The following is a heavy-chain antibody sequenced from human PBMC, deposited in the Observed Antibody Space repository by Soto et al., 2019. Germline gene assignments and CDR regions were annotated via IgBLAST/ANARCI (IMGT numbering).Heavy chain of an antibody. Sequence: ASVKVSCKASGYTFTSYDINWVRQATGQGLEWMGWMNPNSGSTGYAQKFQGRVTMTRNTSISTAYMELSSLRSEDTAVYYCARGTVTALYSSSSLRYYYYMDVWGKGTTVTVSS. D-gene: IGHD6-6*01. J-gene: IGHJ6*03. CDR1: GYTFTSYD. CDR2: MNPNSGST. CDR3: ARGTVTALYSSSSLRYYYYMDV. V-gene: IGHV1-8*01.